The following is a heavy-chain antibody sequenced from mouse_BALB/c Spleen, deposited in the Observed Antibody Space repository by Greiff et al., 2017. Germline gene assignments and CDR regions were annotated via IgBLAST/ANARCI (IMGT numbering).Heavy chain of an antibody. Sequence: VQVVESGPGLVAPSQSLSITCTVSGFSLTSYGVHWVRQPPGKGLEWLGVIWAGGSTNYNSALMSRLSISKDNSKSQVFLKMNSLQTDDTAMYYCARDHYGSSYGYFDVWGAGTTVTVSS. D-gene: IGHD1-1*01. CDR2: IWAGGST. CDR1: GFSLTSYG. V-gene: IGHV2-9*02. J-gene: IGHJ1*01. CDR3: ARDHYGSSYGYFDV.